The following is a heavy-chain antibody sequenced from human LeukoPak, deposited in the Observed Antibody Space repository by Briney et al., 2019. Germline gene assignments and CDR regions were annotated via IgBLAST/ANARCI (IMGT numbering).Heavy chain of an antibody. J-gene: IGHJ6*03. V-gene: IGHV4-59*01. CDR3: ARVPRSYYYYYYMDV. Sequence: PSETLSLTCNVSGGSISGYHWSWIRQPPGKGLEWLGYIYYSGSSNYNPSLKSRVTMSADTSKNQFSLKRSSVTAADTAVYYCARVPRSYYYYYYMDVWGKGTTVTVSS. CDR1: GGSISGYH. CDR2: IYYSGSS.